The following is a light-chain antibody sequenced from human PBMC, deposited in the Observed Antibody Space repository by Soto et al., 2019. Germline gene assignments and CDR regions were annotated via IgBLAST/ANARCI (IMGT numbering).Light chain of an antibody. CDR3: ASWDSSLSAVV. J-gene: IGLJ2*01. Sequence: QSVLTQPPSVSVAPGQRVTISCSGSSPNIGKEYVSWYQQLPGTVPKLLIYDNNKRPSGIPDRFSGSKYGTSATLGITGLQTGDEADDYCASWDSSLSAVVFGGGTKLTVL. V-gene: IGLV1-51*01. CDR1: SPNIGKEY. CDR2: DNN.